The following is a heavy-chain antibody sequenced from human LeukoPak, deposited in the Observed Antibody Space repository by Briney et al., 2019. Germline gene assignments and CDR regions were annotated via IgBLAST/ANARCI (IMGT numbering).Heavy chain of an antibody. CDR2: IKSKTDGGTT. J-gene: IGHJ6*02. D-gene: IGHD6-13*01. CDR1: GFTFSSYA. V-gene: IGHV3-15*01. CDR3: TTDPHLGYSSSWSGFYYYYGMDV. Sequence: GGSLRLSCAASGFTFSSYAMSWVRQAPGKGLEWVGRIKSKTDGGTTDYAAPVKGRFTISRDDSKNTLYLQMNSLKTEDTAVYYCTTDPHLGYSSSWSGFYYYYGMDVWGQGTTVTVSS.